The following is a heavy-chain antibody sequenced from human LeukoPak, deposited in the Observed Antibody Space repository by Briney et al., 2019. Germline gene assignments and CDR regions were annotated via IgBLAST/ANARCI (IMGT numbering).Heavy chain of an antibody. V-gene: IGHV1-18*01. Sequence: ASVKVSCKASGGTFSSYAISWVRQAPGQGLEWMGRISAYNGNTNYAQKLQGRVTMATDTSTSTAYMELRSLRSDDTAVYYCARAGITFGGVIVSWFDPWGQGTLVTVSS. CDR1: GGTFSSYA. CDR3: ARAGITFGGVIVSWFDP. D-gene: IGHD3-16*02. CDR2: ISAYNGNT. J-gene: IGHJ5*02.